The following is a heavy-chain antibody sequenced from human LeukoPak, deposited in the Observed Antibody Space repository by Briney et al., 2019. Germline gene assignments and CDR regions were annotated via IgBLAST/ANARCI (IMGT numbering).Heavy chain of an antibody. Sequence: GGSLRLSCAASGFTFSNYWMSWVRQAPGKGLEWVANIGQDGPEKYYVDSVKGRFTISRDNAKNSLYLQMNRLGAEDTALYYCARLLVYASGAEAFDYWGQGTLVTVSS. V-gene: IGHV3-7*01. CDR1: GFTFSNYW. CDR2: IGQDGPEK. CDR3: ARLLVYASGAEAFDY. D-gene: IGHD3-10*01. J-gene: IGHJ4*02.